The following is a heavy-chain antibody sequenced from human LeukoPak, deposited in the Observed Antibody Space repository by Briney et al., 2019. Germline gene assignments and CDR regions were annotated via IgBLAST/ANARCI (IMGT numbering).Heavy chain of an antibody. D-gene: IGHD2-21*02. V-gene: IGHV1-8*03. CDR3: ARELISGDWTWDI. J-gene: IGHJ3*02. CDR2: MNPNSGST. Sequence: ASVKVSCKASGYTFTSYDINWVRQATGQGLEWMGWMNPNSGSTGYAQKFQGRVTITRNTSISTAYMELSSLRSEDTAVYYCARELISGDWTWDIWGQGTMVTVSS. CDR1: GYTFTSYD.